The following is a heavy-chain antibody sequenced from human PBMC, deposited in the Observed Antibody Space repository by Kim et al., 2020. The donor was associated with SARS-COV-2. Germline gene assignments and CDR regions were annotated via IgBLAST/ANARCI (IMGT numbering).Heavy chain of an antibody. D-gene: IGHD1-1*01. J-gene: IGHJ6*02. Sequence: SVKCRFTISRSNANDPLYLQMNSLRAEDTALYYCAKEIGRVQLEGYGMDVWGQGTTVTVSS. CDR3: AKEIGRVQLEGYGMDV. V-gene: IGHV3-9*01.